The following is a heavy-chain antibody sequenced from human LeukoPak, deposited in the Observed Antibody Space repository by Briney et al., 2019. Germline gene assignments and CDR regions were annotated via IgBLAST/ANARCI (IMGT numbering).Heavy chain of an antibody. CDR1: GYSFTSYW. J-gene: IGHJ4*02. CDR3: ARRVTFGGVIVYFDY. Sequence: GESLKISCKGSGYSFTSYWIGWVRQMPGKGLEWMGIIYPGDSDTRYSPSFQGQVTISADKSISTAHLQWSSLKASDTAMYYCARRVTFGGVIVYFDYWGQGTLVTVSS. V-gene: IGHV5-51*01. D-gene: IGHD3-16*02. CDR2: IYPGDSDT.